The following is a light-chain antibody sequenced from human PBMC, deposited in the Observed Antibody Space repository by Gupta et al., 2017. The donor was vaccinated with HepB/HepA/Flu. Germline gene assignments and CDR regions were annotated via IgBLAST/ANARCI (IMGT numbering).Light chain of an antibody. V-gene: IGKV3-15*01. J-gene: IGKJ1*01. CDR1: HSVSSS. CDR2: GAS. CDR3: QQYINWPPRT. Sequence: EIVMTQSPATLSVSPGASATLSCMASHSVSSSLAWYQQKPGQSPRLLIYGASTRATGIPARFSGSGSGTEFTLTISSLQSEDFAVYYCQQYINWPPRTFGQGTKVEVK.